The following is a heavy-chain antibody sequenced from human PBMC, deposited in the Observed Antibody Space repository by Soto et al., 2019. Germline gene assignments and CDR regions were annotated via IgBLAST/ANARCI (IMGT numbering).Heavy chain of an antibody. J-gene: IGHJ4*02. V-gene: IGHV1-69*06. Sequence: QVQLVQSGAEVKKPGSSVKVSCKASGDTFTTNSLNWVLQAPGQGLEWMGGIIPVVGTTKYAQKYQDRVTITGDKSTNTAYMELSSPGSDETDVYYCARGLLYATTYFDYWGQGTPVTVSS. CDR3: ARGLLYATTYFDY. CDR2: IIPVVGTT. CDR1: GDTFTTNS. D-gene: IGHD2-8*01.